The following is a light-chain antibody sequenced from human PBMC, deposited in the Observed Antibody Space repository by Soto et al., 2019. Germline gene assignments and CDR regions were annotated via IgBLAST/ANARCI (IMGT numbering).Light chain of an antibody. J-gene: IGLJ2*01. CDR1: SSNIGAGYA. CDR3: QSYDNSHDWDVI. V-gene: IGLV1-40*01. Sequence: QPVLTQPPSVSGAPGQRVTISCTGSSSNIGAGYAVHWYQQLPGAAPKLLISDDNDRPSGVPDRFSGSKSGTSASLAITGFQTEDEADYYCQSYDNSHDWDVIFGGGTQLTVL. CDR2: DDN.